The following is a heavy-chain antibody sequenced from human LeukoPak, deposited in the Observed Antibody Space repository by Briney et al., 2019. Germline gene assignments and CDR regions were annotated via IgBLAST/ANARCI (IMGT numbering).Heavy chain of an antibody. CDR1: GFTFSSYG. Sequence: GRSLRLSCAASGFTFSSYGMHWVRQAPGKGLEWVAVISYDGSNKYYADSVKGRFTISRDNSKNTLYLQMNSLRVEDTAVYYCAKGEYCSSTSCPPYYYGMDVWGQGTTVTVSS. D-gene: IGHD2-2*01. CDR3: AKGEYCSSTSCPPYYYGMDV. J-gene: IGHJ6*02. CDR2: ISYDGSNK. V-gene: IGHV3-30*18.